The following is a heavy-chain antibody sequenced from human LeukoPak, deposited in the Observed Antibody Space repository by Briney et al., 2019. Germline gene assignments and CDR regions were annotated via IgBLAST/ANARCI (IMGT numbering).Heavy chain of an antibody. CDR3: AKPYLAGGAAGTFDS. CDR2: IYYDGSNK. D-gene: IGHD6-13*01. J-gene: IGHJ4*02. CDR1: GFTFSSYG. Sequence: GRSLRLSCAASGFTFSSYGMHWVRQAPGKGLEWVSVIYYDGSNKYYAGSVKGRFTISRDNSKNMLYLQMSSLRAEDTAVYYCAKPYLAGGAAGTFDSWGQGTLVTVSS. V-gene: IGHV3-33*06.